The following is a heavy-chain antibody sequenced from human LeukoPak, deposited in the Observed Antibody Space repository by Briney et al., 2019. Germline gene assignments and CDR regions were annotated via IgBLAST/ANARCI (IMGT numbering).Heavy chain of an antibody. J-gene: IGHJ4*02. V-gene: IGHV4-39*01. CDR3: ARQTGGYSGFQFGPDYFDY. D-gene: IGHD5-12*01. CDR1: GASISGSAYY. Sequence: SETLSLTCTVSGASISGSAYYWGWIRQPPGKGLEWIGSIYYSGSTYYNPSLKSRVTISVDTSKNQFSLKLSSVTAADTAVYYCARQTGGYSGFQFGPDYFDYWGQGTLVTVSS. CDR2: IYYSGST.